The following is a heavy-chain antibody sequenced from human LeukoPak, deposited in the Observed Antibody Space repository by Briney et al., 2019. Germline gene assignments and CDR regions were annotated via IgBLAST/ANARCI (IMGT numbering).Heavy chain of an antibody. J-gene: IGHJ3*02. Sequence: GGSLRLSCAASGFTFSSYAMSWVRQAPGKGRECVSSISGSGGSTYYADSVKGRFTISRDNSKTTLYLQMNSLRAEDTAVYYCAKRSPRGRSKAAAGDDAFDIWGQGTMVTVSS. CDR1: GFTFSSYA. CDR3: AKRSPRGRSKAAAGDDAFDI. CDR2: ISGSGGST. V-gene: IGHV3-23*01. D-gene: IGHD6-13*01.